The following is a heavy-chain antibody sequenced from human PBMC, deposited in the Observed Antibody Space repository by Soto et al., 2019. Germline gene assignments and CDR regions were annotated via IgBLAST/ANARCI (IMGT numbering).Heavy chain of an antibody. V-gene: IGHV4-34*01. J-gene: IGHJ4*02. D-gene: IGHD4-17*01. CDR2: INHSGST. Sequence: PLETLSLTCAVYGGSFSGYYWSWIRQPPGKGLEWIGEINHSGSTNYNPSLKSRVTISVDTSKNQFSLKLSSVTAADTAVYYCARGEDDYGDYALVYWGQGTLVTVSS. CDR3: ARGEDDYGDYALVY. CDR1: GGSFSGYY.